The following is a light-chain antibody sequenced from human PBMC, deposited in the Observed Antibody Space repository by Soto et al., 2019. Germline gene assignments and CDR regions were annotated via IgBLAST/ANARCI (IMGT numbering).Light chain of an antibody. Sequence: EIVLTQSPATLSLSPGERATLACRASQSVSSDLACYRQKPGQAPRLLIYDASNRATGIPARFSGSGSGTDFTLTISSLEPEDFAVYYCQQRNTWPLTFGGGTKVEIK. CDR1: QSVSSD. J-gene: IGKJ4*01. CDR3: QQRNTWPLT. CDR2: DAS. V-gene: IGKV3-11*01.